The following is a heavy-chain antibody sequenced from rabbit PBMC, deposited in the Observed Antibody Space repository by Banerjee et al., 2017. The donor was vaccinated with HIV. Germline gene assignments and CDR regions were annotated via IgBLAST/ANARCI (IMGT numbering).Heavy chain of an antibody. J-gene: IGHJ4*01. CDR2: INTSSGNA. D-gene: IGHD7-1*01. Sequence: QEQLEESGGDLVKPEGSLTLTCTASGFSFSNRCVMCWVRQTPGKGLEWIACINTSSGNAVYANWAKGRFTISKTSSTTVTLQMTSLTAADTATYFCTRDFTGVIGWNFNLWGPGTL. CDR1: GFSFSNRCV. V-gene: IGHV1S45*01. CDR3: TRDFTGVIGWNFNL.